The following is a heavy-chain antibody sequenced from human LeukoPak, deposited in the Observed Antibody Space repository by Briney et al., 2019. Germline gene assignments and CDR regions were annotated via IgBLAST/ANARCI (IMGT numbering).Heavy chain of an antibody. V-gene: IGHV3-7*01. CDR3: ARVVTDSSSWYTPYYYYYYMDV. D-gene: IGHD6-13*01. CDR2: IKQDGSEK. J-gene: IGHJ6*03. CDR1: GFTFSSYW. Sequence: PGGSLRLSCAASGFTFSSYWMSWVRQAPGKGLEWVANIKQDGSEKYYVDSVKGRFTISRDNAKNSLYLQMNSLRAEDTAVYYCARVVTDSSSWYTPYYYYYYMDVWGKGTTVTVSS.